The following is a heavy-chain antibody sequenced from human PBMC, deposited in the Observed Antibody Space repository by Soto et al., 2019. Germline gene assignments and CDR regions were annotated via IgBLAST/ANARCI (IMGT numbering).Heavy chain of an antibody. CDR2: IIPNLDIT. D-gene: IGHD3-9*01. J-gene: IGHJ6*04. CDR1: GGTLSSHI. CDR3: ARQPRNYGILTHKSGV. Sequence: QVQLVQSGAEVKKPGSSVKVSCRASGGTLSSHIISWVRQAAGQGLEWMGWIIPNLDITTYAQKFQGRLKSSADISTSTAYMELSSLSSEDMAVYYCARQPRNYGILTHKSGVWCKGARVTGSS. V-gene: IGHV1-69*02.